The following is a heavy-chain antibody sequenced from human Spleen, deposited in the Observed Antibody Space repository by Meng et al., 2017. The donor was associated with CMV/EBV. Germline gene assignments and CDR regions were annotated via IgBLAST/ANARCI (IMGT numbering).Heavy chain of an antibody. D-gene: IGHD6-6*01. J-gene: IGHJ6*02. CDR1: GYTFTGYY. CDR3: ARDGGYSNSPDPTYGMDV. CDR2: INPNSGGT. Sequence: ASVKVSCKASGYTFTGYYMHWVRQAPGQGLEWMGWINPNSGGTNYAQKFQGRVTMTTYTSTGTAYMELRSLRSDDTAVYYCARDGGYSNSPDPTYGMDVWGQGTTVTVSS. V-gene: IGHV1-2*02.